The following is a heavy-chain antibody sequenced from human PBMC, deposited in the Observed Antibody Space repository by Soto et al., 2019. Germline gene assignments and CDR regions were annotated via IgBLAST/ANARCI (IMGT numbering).Heavy chain of an antibody. CDR3: AKDGGPAFFIFPCCSAEHFYY. J-gene: IGHJ4*02. V-gene: IGHV3-30*18. D-gene: IGHD3-16*01. Sequence: GGALRLSCAASGFTFSNYAMHWVRQAPGKGKEWVAIVSYDGDNEYYADSVRGRFFISRDNSRNTLYLQTSSLRHEDTAVYYCAKDGGPAFFIFPCCSAEHFYYCCQAPQFSV. CDR2: VSYDGDNE. CDR1: GFTFSNYA.